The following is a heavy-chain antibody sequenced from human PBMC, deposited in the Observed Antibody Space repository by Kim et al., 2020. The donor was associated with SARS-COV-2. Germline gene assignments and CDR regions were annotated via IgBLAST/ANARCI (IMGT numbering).Heavy chain of an antibody. Sequence: GGSLRLSCAASGFTFSSYGMHWVRQAPGKGLEWVAVISYDGSNKYYADSVKGRFTISRDNSKNTLYLQMNSLRAEDTAVYYCAKDLYHGDYEGSDYWGQGTLVTVSS. D-gene: IGHD4-17*01. J-gene: IGHJ4*02. V-gene: IGHV3-30*18. CDR1: GFTFSSYG. CDR3: AKDLYHGDYEGSDY. CDR2: ISYDGSNK.